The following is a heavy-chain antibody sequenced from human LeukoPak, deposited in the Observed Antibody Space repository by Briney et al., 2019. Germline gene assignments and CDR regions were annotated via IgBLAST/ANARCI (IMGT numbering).Heavy chain of an antibody. V-gene: IGHV3-21*01. CDR2: ISTSSTYI. J-gene: IGHJ4*02. D-gene: IGHD1-20*01. CDR3: ARDPPFIIGTTFFDY. Sequence: GGSLRLSCAASGFTFSSYSMNWVRQAPGKGLEWVSSISTSSTYIYYADSAKGRFTISRDNAKNSLYLQMNSLRAEDTAVYYCARDPPFIIGTTFFDYWGQGTLVTVSS. CDR1: GFTFSSYS.